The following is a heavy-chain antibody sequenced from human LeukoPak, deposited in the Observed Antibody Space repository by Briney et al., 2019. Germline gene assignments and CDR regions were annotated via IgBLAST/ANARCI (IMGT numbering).Heavy chain of an antibody. D-gene: IGHD3-10*01. Sequence: ASVKVSCKASGYTFTSYGISWVRQAPGQRLEWMGWINAGNGNTKYSQKFQGRVTITRDTSASTAYMELSSLRSEDTAVYYCARYTMVRGTDRDYFDYWGQGTLVTVSS. J-gene: IGHJ4*02. CDR1: GYTFTSYG. V-gene: IGHV1-3*01. CDR3: ARYTMVRGTDRDYFDY. CDR2: INAGNGNT.